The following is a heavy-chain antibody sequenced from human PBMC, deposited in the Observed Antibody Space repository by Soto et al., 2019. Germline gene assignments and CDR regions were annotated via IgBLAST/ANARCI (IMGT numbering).Heavy chain of an antibody. J-gene: IGHJ6*03. CDR3: ARGCRAKGYYYYYYMDG. CDR2: TYYRSKWYN. CDR1: GDSVSSNSAA. D-gene: IGHD1-26*01. Sequence: SQTLSLTCAISGDSVSSNSAAWNWIRQSPSRGLEWLGRTYYRSKWYNDYAVSVKSRITINPDTSKNQFSLQLNSVTPEDTAVYYCARGCRAKGYYYYYYMDGWGKATTVTVSS. V-gene: IGHV6-1*01.